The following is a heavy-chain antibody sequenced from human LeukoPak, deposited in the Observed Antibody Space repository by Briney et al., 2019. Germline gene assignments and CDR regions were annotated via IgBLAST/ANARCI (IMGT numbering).Heavy chain of an antibody. CDR3: ARAPDYYGSGSYYTNIEFDY. Sequence: PGGSLKLSCAASGFTFSSNYMSWVRQAPGKGLEGVSVIYSGGSTYYADSVKGRFTISRDNSKNTLYLQMNSLRAEDTAVYYCARAPDYYGSGSYYTNIEFDYWGQGTLVTVSS. V-gene: IGHV3-53*01. CDR2: IYSGGST. J-gene: IGHJ4*02. D-gene: IGHD3-10*01. CDR1: GFTFSSNY.